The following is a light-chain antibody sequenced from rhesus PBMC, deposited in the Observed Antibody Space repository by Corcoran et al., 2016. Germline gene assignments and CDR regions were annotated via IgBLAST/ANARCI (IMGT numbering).Light chain of an antibody. CDR2: DVS. V-gene: IGLV2-13*03. Sequence: QAAPTQSPSVSGSPGQSVTISCTGTSSDIGANNRVSWYQQSPGKAPRLLIYDVSKRPSGVSDRFSGSKSGNTASLTISGLQAEDEADYYCCSYRSGSTDVFGSGTKLTVL. CDR1: SSDIGANNR. CDR3: CSYRSGSTDV. J-gene: IGLJ6*01.